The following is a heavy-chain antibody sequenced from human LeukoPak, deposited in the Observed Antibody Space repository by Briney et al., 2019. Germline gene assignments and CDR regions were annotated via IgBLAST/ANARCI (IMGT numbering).Heavy chain of an antibody. J-gene: IGHJ5*02. Sequence: PGGSLRLSCEASGFTLNKYWMHWVRQAPGEGLVWVSRITGDGSDIAYADSVKGRFTVSRDDAKNILFLQMTSLRVEDTAIYYCARDAYTTTSNWLDPWGQGTLVTVSS. V-gene: IGHV3-74*01. CDR2: ITGDGSDI. CDR3: ARDAYTTTSNWLDP. CDR1: GFTLNKYW. D-gene: IGHD4-17*01.